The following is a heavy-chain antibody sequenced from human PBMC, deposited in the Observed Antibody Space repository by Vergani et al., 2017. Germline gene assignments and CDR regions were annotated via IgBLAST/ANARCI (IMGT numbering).Heavy chain of an antibody. Sequence: QVQLQESGPGLVKPSETLSLTCAVSGFSIDNGYYWDWIRQPPGKGLEWLGSIYRTGRTHFNPSLKSRVTISVDTSNNHFSLRLNSLTAADTAVYYCARRSGIVYDIFSGTQYFFDFWGQGTRVTVSS. CDR2: IYRTGRT. CDR1: GFSIDNGYY. D-gene: IGHD3-9*01. CDR3: ARRSGIVYDIFSGTQYFFDF. J-gene: IGHJ4*02. V-gene: IGHV4-38-2*01.